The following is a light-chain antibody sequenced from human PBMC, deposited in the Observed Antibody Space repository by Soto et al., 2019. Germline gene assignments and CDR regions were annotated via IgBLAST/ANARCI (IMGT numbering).Light chain of an antibody. V-gene: IGKV3-15*01. J-gene: IGKJ3*01. CDR3: QQYNNWPFT. CDR2: GAS. CDR1: QSVSSN. Sequence: EIVMTQSPATLSVSPGDRATLSCRASQSVSSNVAWYQQKPGQAPRLLIYGASTRATGIPARFSGSGSGTEFTLTISSLQSEDFAVYYCQQYNNWPFTFGPGTKVDIK.